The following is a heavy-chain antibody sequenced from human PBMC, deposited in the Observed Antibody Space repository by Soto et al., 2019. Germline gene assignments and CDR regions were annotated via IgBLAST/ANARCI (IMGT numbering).Heavy chain of an antibody. D-gene: IGHD5-12*01. CDR1: GDSISSGYY. J-gene: IGHJ3*01. CDR3: ARNDYADRTFDL. CDR2: IYHSGTT. V-gene: IGHV4-38-2*01. Sequence: SETLSLTCAVSGDSISSGYYWAWIRQPPRKGLEWVASIYHSGTTYYNPSLTSRVTISVDRSRNRFSLKLTSVTAADTAFYYCARNDYADRTFDLWGQGTKVTVSS.